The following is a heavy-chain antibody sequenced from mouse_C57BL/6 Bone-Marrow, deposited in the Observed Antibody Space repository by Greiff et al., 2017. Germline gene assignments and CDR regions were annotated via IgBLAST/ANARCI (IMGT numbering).Heavy chain of an antibody. CDR3: TVVTTVVEGAWFAY. CDR1: GFNIKDDY. V-gene: IGHV14-4*01. J-gene: IGHJ3*01. D-gene: IGHD1-1*01. Sequence: EVQLQQQSGAELVRPGASVKLSCTASGFNIKDDYMHWVKQRPEQGLEWIGWIDPENGDTEYASKFQGKATITADTSSNTAYLQLSSLTSEDTAVYYCTVVTTVVEGAWFAYWGQGTLVTVSA. CDR2: IDPENGDT.